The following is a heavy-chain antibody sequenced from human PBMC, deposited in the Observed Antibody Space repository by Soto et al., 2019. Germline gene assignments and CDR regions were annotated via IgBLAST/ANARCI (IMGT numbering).Heavy chain of an antibody. D-gene: IGHD3-10*01. V-gene: IGHV3-9*01. Sequence: VQVVASGGGLVQPGRSLRLSCAVSGFRFEQYVMHWVRQAPGKGLECVSTVSPTGDTVSYADSVEGRFTVSRANAKNSLSLQMNSLKGDNTAFYYCLNDAPKGSIDDWGQGTLVTVSS. J-gene: IGHJ4*02. CDR2: VSPTGDTV. CDR3: LNDAPKGSIDD. CDR1: GFRFEQYV.